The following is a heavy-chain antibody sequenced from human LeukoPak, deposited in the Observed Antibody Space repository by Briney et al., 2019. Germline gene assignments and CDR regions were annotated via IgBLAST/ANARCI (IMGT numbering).Heavy chain of an antibody. J-gene: IGHJ4*02. CDR3: ARHVVAYDYGDY. Sequence: SETLSLTCIVSGGSISSSTYYWRWTRQPPGKGLEWIGSIYYTGSTYYNPSLKSRVTISVDTSENQFSLRLSSVTAADTAVYYCARHVVAYDYGDYWGQGTLVTVSS. CDR2: IYYTGST. CDR1: GGSISSSTYY. V-gene: IGHV4-39*01. D-gene: IGHD4-17*01.